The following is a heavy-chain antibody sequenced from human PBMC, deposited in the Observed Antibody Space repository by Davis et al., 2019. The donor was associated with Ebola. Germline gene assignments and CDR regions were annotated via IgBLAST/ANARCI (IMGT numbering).Heavy chain of an antibody. Sequence: GESLKISCAASGFTFRTYDMHWVRQTTGKGLEWVSVIGTAGDTYYRGSVKGRFTISRENARNSLYLQMNSLTAGDTAAYYCARAQFGDVVLDYWGQGTLVTVSS. J-gene: IGHJ4*02. D-gene: IGHD4-17*01. CDR1: GFTFRTYD. CDR3: ARAQFGDVVLDY. CDR2: IGTAGDT. V-gene: IGHV3-13*01.